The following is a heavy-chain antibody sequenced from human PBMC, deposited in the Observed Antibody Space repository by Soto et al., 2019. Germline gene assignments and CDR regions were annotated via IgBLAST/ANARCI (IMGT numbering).Heavy chain of an antibody. V-gene: IGHV3-30*04. CDR3: AKTVWIRRPFYFDY. CDR2: ISYDEKDE. CDR1: GFTFSSYA. Sequence: QVQLVESGEGVVQPGTSLRLSCVASGFTFSSYAMHWVRQAPGKGLEWVAEISYDEKDEDYADSVKGRFTISRDNSKNTLYLQLNSLTVDDTAVYYCAKTVWIRRPFYFDYWGQGTLVTVSS. D-gene: IGHD5-18*01. J-gene: IGHJ4*02.